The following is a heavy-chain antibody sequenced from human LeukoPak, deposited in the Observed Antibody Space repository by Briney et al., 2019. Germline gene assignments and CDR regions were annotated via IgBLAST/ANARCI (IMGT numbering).Heavy chain of an antibody. CDR2: INPSGGST. CDR3: ARDLYYDSSGYSSRGGAFDI. V-gene: IGHV1-46*01. D-gene: IGHD3-22*01. CDR1: GYTFTSYY. J-gene: IGHJ3*02. Sequence: GASVKVSCEASGYTFTSYYMHWVRQAPGQGLERMGIINPSGGSTSYAQKFQGRVTMTRDASTSTVYMELSSLRSEDTAVYYCARDLYYDSSGYSSRGGAFDIWGQGTMVTVSS.